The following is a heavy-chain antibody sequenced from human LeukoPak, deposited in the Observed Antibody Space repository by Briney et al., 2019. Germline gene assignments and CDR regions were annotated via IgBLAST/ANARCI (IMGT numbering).Heavy chain of an antibody. CDR1: GFTFSSYA. Sequence: GGSLRLSCAASGFTFSSYAMHWVRQAPGKGPEWVAVISYDGSNKYYADSVKGRFTISRDNSKNTLYLQMNSLRAEDTAVYYCARTPMITFGGVIAGLDYWGQGTLVTVSS. CDR3: ARTPMITFGGVIAGLDY. D-gene: IGHD3-16*02. J-gene: IGHJ4*02. V-gene: IGHV3-30-3*01. CDR2: ISYDGSNK.